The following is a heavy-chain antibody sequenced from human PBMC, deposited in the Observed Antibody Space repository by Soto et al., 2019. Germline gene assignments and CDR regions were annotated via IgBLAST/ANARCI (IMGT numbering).Heavy chain of an antibody. CDR3: ARETHFIDY. J-gene: IGHJ4*02. CDR1: GFTFSSYE. V-gene: IGHV3-48*03. Sequence: PGGSLRLSCAASGFTFSSYEMNWVRQAPGKGLEWVSYISSTGTSMDYADSVKARFTISRDNAKNSLHLQLNSLRDEDTAVYYCARETHFIDYWGQGTLVSVSA. CDR2: ISSTGTSM.